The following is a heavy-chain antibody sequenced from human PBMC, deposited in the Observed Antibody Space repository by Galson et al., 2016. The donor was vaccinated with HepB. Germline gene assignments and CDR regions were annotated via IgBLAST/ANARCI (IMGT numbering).Heavy chain of an antibody. D-gene: IGHD1-1*01. CDR2: IRGSDGLT. J-gene: IGHJ4*02. CDR1: GFTFSNSA. CDR3: AKRCATTWDSHFDL. V-gene: IGHV3-23*01. Sequence: SLRLSCAASGFTFSNSAMSWVRQAPGKGLEWVSVIRGSDGLTVYADSVRGRFTISRDSSKNTLYLQMNSLRADDTAVYFCAKRCATTWDSHFDLWGQGTLVTVSS.